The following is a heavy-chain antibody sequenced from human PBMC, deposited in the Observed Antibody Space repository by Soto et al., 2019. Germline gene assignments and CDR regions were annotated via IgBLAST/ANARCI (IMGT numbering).Heavy chain of an antibody. CDR3: ARTQQSKNDFPV. V-gene: IGHV3-72*01. J-gene: IGHJ6*04. Sequence: EVQVVESGGDLVQPGGSLRLSCAASGFTLSDHHIDWVRQAPGKGLEWVGRSRNKANSYTTEYAASVKGRFTISRDDSTDSLIRQMNSLETEDTALYYCARTQQSKNDFPVWGKGTTVTVSS. CDR1: GFTLSDHH. D-gene: IGHD3-3*01. CDR2: SRNKANSYTT.